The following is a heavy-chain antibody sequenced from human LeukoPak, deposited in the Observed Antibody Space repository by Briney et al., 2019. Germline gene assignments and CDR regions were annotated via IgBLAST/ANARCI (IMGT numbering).Heavy chain of an antibody. CDR1: GFTFSSYG. Sequence: GGSLRLSCAASGFTFSSYGMHWVRQAPGKGLEWVAVIWYDGSNKYYADSVKGRFTISRDNSKNTLYLQMNSLRAEDTAVYYCARGPGIVGATKGFDYWGQGTLVTVSS. CDR2: IWYDGSNK. D-gene: IGHD1-26*01. CDR3: ARGPGIVGATKGFDY. J-gene: IGHJ4*02. V-gene: IGHV3-33*01.